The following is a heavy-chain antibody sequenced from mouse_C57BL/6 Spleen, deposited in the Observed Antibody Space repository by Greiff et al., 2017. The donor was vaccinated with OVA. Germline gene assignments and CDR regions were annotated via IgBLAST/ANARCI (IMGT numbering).Heavy chain of an antibody. CDR2: IYPGSGNT. CDR3: ARSGYSYYAMDY. Sequence: VQLQQSGPELVKPGASVKISCKASGYSFTSYYIHWVKQRPGQGLEWIGWIYPGSGNTKYNEKFKGKATLTADTASSTAYMQLSSLTSEDSAVYYCARSGYSYYAMDYWGQGTSVTVSS. D-gene: IGHD2-3*01. J-gene: IGHJ4*01. V-gene: IGHV1-66*01. CDR1: GYSFTSYY.